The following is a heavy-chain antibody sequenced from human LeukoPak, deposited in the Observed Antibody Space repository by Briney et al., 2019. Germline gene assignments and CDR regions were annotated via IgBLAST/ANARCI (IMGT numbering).Heavy chain of an antibody. Sequence: SETLSLTCTVSGGSISSYYWSWIRQPAGKGLEWIGRIYTRGSTNYNPSLKSRVTMSVDTSKNQFSLKLSSVTAADTAVYYCARDKRDIVVVPAQPTGMDVWGQGTTVTVSS. J-gene: IGHJ6*02. D-gene: IGHD2-2*01. CDR1: GGSISSYY. V-gene: IGHV4-4*07. CDR2: IYTRGST. CDR3: ARDKRDIVVVPAQPTGMDV.